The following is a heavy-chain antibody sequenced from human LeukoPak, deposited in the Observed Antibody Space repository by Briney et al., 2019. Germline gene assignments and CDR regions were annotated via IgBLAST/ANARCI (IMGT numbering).Heavy chain of an antibody. J-gene: IGHJ1*01. CDR3: ASGYSSGWYRAEYFQH. D-gene: IGHD6-19*01. CDR2: ISSSGSTI. V-gene: IGHV3-48*03. CDR1: GFTFSSYE. Sequence: GGSLRLSCAASGFTFSSYEMNWVRQAPGKGLEWVSYISSSGSTIYYADSVKGRFTISRDNAKNSLYLQMNSLRAEDTAVYYCASGYSSGWYRAEYFQHWGQGTLVTVSS.